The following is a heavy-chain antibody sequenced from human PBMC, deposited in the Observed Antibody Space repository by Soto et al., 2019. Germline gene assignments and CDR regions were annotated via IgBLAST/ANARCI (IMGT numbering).Heavy chain of an antibody. CDR2: ISYDGSNK. CDR3: AKDRYSGFDSGLDY. Sequence: GGSLRLSCAASGFTFNSYGMHWVRQAPGKGLEWVAVISYDGSNKYYADSVKGRFTISRDNSKNTLYLQMNSLRAEDTAVYNCAKDRYSGFDSGLDYWGQGTLVTVSS. J-gene: IGHJ4*02. D-gene: IGHD5-12*01. V-gene: IGHV3-30*18. CDR1: GFTFNSYG.